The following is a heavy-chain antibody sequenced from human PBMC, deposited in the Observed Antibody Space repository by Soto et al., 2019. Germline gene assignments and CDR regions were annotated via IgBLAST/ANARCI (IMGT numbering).Heavy chain of an antibody. CDR2: ISYDGSSK. J-gene: IGHJ4*02. CDR1: GFSLSNHA. D-gene: IGHD4-17*01. CDR3: ARATVTSSYFDY. V-gene: IGHV3-30*04. Sequence: QVQLVESGGGVVQPGRSLGLSCVASGFSLSNHAMHWVRQAPGKGLEWVALISYDGSSKYYTDSVKGRFTTFRDTSKNTMYLQMSSLRAEDTAVYHCARATVTSSYFDYWGQGSLVTVSS.